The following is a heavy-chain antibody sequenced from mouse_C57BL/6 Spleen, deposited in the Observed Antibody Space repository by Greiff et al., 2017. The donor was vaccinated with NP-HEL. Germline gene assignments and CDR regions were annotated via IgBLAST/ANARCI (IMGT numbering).Heavy chain of an antibody. D-gene: IGHD3-2*02. CDR3: ASAFSDSSGYDY. J-gene: IGHJ2*01. Sequence: EVKLVESGGGLVQPGGSLSLSCAASGFTFTDYYMSWVRQPPGKALEWLGFIRNKANGYTTEYSASVKGRFTISRDNSQSILYLQMNALGAEDSATYYCASAFSDSSGYDYWGQGTTLTVSS. CDR1: GFTFTDYY. V-gene: IGHV7-3*01. CDR2: IRNKANGYTT.